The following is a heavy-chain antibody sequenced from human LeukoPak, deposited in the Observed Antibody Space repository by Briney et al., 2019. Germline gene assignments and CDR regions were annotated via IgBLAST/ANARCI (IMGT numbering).Heavy chain of an antibody. Sequence: ASVKVSCKASGYTFTSYGISWVRQAPGQGLEWMGWISAYNGNTNYAQKLQGRVTMTTDTSTSTAYMELRSLRSDDTAVYYCARDQDYGDYAYYLDYWGQGTLVTVSS. J-gene: IGHJ4*02. CDR1: GYTFTSYG. V-gene: IGHV1-18*01. CDR2: ISAYNGNT. D-gene: IGHD4-17*01. CDR3: ARDQDYGDYAYYLDY.